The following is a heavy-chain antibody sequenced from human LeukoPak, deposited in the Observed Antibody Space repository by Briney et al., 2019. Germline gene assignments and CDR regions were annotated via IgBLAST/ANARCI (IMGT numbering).Heavy chain of an antibody. D-gene: IGHD6-13*01. V-gene: IGHV4-39*07. J-gene: IGHJ4*02. CDR3: ARLQTYSSSRHFGY. CDR2: IYYSGST. Sequence: SETLSLTCTVSGGSISSSSYYWGWIRQPPGKGLEWIGSIYYSGSTNYSPSLKSRVTLSVDTSKNQFSLKLSSVTAADTAVYYCARLQTYSSSRHFGYWGQGTLVTVSS. CDR1: GGSISSSSYY.